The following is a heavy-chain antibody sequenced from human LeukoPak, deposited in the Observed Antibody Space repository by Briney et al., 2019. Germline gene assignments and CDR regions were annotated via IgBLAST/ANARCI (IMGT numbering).Heavy chain of an antibody. J-gene: IGHJ3*02. CDR3: ARESTDAFDI. CDR1: GGTFSSDT. Sequence: GASVKVSCKASGGTFSSDTISWVRQAPGQGLEWMGGIIPIFGTANYAQKFQGRVTITADESTSTAYMELSSLRSEDTAVYYCARESTDAFDIWGQGTMATVSS. CDR2: IIPIFGTA. V-gene: IGHV1-69*13.